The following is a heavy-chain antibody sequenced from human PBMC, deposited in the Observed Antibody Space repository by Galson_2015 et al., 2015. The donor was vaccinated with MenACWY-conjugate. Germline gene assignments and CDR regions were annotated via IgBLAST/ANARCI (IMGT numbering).Heavy chain of an antibody. CDR2: IYSGGST. CDR3: AKQLWFGEFESFAY. J-gene: IGHJ4*02. D-gene: IGHD3-10*01. V-gene: IGHV3-53*01. Sequence: SLRLSCAASGFTVSSNYMSWVRQAPGKGLEWVSVIYSGGSTYYADSVKCRFTISRDNSKNTLYLQMNSPRAEDTAVYYCAKQLWFGEFESFAYWGQGTLVTASS. CDR1: GFTVSSNY.